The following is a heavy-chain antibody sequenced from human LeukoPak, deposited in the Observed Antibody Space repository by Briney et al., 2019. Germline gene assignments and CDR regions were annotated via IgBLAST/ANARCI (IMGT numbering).Heavy chain of an antibody. J-gene: IGHJ3*02. Sequence: PGGSLRLSCAASGFTFSSYAMSWVRQAPGKGLEWVSAISGSGGSTYYADSVKGRFTISRDNSRNTLYLQMNSLRAEDTAVYYCAKDLTISENLWFEGSDAFDIWGQGTMVTVSS. D-gene: IGHD3-10*01. CDR1: GFTFSSYA. CDR3: AKDLTISENLWFEGSDAFDI. CDR2: ISGSGGST. V-gene: IGHV3-23*01.